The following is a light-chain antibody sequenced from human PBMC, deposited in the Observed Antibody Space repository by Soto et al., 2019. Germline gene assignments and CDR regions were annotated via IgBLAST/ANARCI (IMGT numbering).Light chain of an antibody. CDR1: QSISRN. J-gene: IGKJ5*01. CDR3: QQSYTTASII. CDR2: AAS. V-gene: IGKV1-39*01. Sequence: DIQMTQSPSSLSASVGDRVTITCRASQSISRNLNWYQHKPGKAPKLLIYAASSLQNGVPSRFSGGGSGTEFTLSISSLQPEDFGTYYCQQSYTTASIIFGQGTRLEIK.